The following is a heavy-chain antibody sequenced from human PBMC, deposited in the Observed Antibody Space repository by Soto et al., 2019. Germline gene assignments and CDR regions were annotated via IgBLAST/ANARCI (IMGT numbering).Heavy chain of an antibody. D-gene: IGHD3-22*01. CDR2: FIPRIDKI. CDR3: SRGGLDEAFDI. CDR1: GCPLTSFT. J-gene: IGHJ3*02. Sequence: QVQLVQSGAEVKKPGSSVTVSCTASGCPLTSFTIYWVRQAPGHGFEWMGSFIPRIDKINYAQKFQGRVTLSADESSHTASFELSSLTSEDTAVYYCSRGGLDEAFDIWGQGTLVTMSS. V-gene: IGHV1-69*18.